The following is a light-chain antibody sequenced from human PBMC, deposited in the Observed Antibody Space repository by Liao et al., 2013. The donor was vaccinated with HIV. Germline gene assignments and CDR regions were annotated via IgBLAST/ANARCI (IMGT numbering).Light chain of an antibody. V-gene: IGLV3-1*01. CDR2: QDT. CDR3: QVWDDSSYHIV. J-gene: IGLJ2*01. CDR1: KLGDKY. Sequence: SYELTPAPSVSVSPGQTATITCSGEKLGDKYVSWYQQKPGQSPVLVLYQDTKRPPGIPERFSGSNSGNTATLTISRVEAGDEADYYCQVWDDSSYHIVFGGGTKLTVL.